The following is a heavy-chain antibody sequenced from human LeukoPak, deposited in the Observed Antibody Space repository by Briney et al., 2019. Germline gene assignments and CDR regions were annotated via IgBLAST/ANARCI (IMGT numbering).Heavy chain of an antibody. CDR2: ISYDGSNK. V-gene: IGHV3-30-3*01. CDR3: ARDRRSWYYYDSSGYVIDY. D-gene: IGHD3-22*01. Sequence: GGSLRLSCAASGFTFSIYAMSWVRQAPGKGLEWVAVISYDGSNKYYADSVKGRFTISRDNSKNTLYLQMNSLRAEDTAVYYCARDRRSWYYYDSSGYVIDYWGQGTLVTVSS. CDR1: GFTFSIYA. J-gene: IGHJ4*02.